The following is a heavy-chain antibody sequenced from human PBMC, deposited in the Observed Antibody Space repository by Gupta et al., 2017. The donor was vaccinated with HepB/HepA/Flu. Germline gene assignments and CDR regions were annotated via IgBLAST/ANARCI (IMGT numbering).Heavy chain of an antibody. CDR3: ASSPDYSAYFWD. Sequence: EVHLVESGGDLVKPGGSLRLSCTDPGFTIRPSWMSWVRQAPGKGLEWVANIKQDGSEIYYVDSVKGRFTISRDNARNALYLQMHSLRAEDTAVYYCASSPDYSAYFWDWGQGTLVTVSS. CDR2: IKQDGSEI. V-gene: IGHV3-7*01. CDR1: GFTIRPSW. J-gene: IGHJ4*02. D-gene: IGHD3-16*01.